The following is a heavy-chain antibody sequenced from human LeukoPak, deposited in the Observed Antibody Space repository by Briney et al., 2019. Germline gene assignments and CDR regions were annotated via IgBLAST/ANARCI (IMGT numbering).Heavy chain of an antibody. CDR3: ARKYPSLGDV. V-gene: IGHV3-23*01. D-gene: IGHD2-2*01. Sequence: PTGGSLRLSCAASGFTFSNYVMSWVRQAPDKGLEWVSVISGSGGSTNYADSVKGRFTISRDNSKNTLYLQMNSLRAEDTAVYYCARKYPSLGDVWGQGTTVTVSS. CDR1: GFTFSNYV. J-gene: IGHJ6*02. CDR2: ISGSGGST.